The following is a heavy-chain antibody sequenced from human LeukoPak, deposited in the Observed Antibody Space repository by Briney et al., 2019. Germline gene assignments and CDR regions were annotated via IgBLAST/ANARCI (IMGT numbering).Heavy chain of an antibody. Sequence: GGSLRLSRAASGFTFSTYALQWVRQAPGKGLEWVAVTSYDGSHKYYADSVKGRFTVSRDNSKNTLFLQMNSLRTEDTAVYYCARDGGGSGRSLIFDYWGQGALVTVSS. CDR1: GFTFSTYA. CDR2: TSYDGSHK. V-gene: IGHV3-30*04. J-gene: IGHJ4*02. D-gene: IGHD6-19*01. CDR3: ARDGGGSGRSLIFDY.